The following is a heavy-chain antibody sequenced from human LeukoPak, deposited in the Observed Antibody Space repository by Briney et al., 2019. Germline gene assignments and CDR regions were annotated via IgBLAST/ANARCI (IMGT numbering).Heavy chain of an antibody. Sequence: PGGSLRLSCAASGFTVSSNYMSWVRQAPGKGLEWVSRINTDGTSTKYAESVKGRITISRDNARNTVYLQMNSLRAEDTAVYYCARARYSYTGIIDYWGQGTLVTVSS. CDR1: GFTVSSNY. D-gene: IGHD5-18*01. J-gene: IGHJ4*02. CDR3: ARARYSYTGIIDY. CDR2: INTDGTST. V-gene: IGHV3-74*01.